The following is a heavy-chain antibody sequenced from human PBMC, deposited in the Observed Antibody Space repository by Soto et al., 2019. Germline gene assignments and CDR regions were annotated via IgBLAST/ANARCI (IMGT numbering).Heavy chain of an antibody. CDR3: AREVMYYYDSSGYSDAFDI. CDR2: INAGNGNT. D-gene: IGHD3-22*01. CDR1: GCTFTSYA. V-gene: IGHV1-3*01. J-gene: IGHJ3*02. Sequence: ASVKVSCKASGCTFTSYAMHCVRQAPEQRLEWMGWINAGNGNTNYAQKFQGRVTITADKSTSTAYMELSSLRSEDTAVYYCAREVMYYYDSSGYSDAFDIWGQGTMVTVSS.